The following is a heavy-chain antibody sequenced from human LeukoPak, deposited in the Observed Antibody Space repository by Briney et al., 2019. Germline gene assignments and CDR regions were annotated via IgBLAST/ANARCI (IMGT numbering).Heavy chain of an antibody. CDR1: GGTFSSYA. D-gene: IGHD2-2*01. V-gene: IGHV1-69*04. Sequence: GASVKVSCKASGGTFSSYAISWVRQAPGQGLEWMGRIIPILGIANYAQKFQGRVTITADKSTSTAYMELSSLRSEDTAVYYCARDSMGYCSSTSCSGSDYYYGMDVWGQGTTVTVSS. J-gene: IGHJ6*02. CDR2: IIPILGIA. CDR3: ARDSMGYCSSTSCSGSDYYYGMDV.